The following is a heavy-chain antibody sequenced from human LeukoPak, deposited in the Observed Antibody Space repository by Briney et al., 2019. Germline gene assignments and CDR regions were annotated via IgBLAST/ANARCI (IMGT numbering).Heavy chain of an antibody. CDR2: ISSSSSYI. D-gene: IGHD4-23*01. Sequence: VGSLRLSCAASGFTFSSYSMNWVRQAPGKGLEWVSSISSSSSYIYYADSVKGRFTISRDNAKNSLYLQMNSLRAEDTAVYYCARGRYGGNTVDYWGQGTLVTVSS. V-gene: IGHV3-21*01. CDR1: GFTFSSYS. J-gene: IGHJ4*02. CDR3: ARGRYGGNTVDY.